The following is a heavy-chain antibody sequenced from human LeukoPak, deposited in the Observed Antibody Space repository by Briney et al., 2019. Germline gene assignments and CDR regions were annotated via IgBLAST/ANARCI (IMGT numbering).Heavy chain of an antibody. Sequence: GGSLRLSCAASGFTFSSYSMNWVRQAPGKGLEWVSSISSSSSYIYYADSVKGRFTISRDNAKNSLYLQMNSLRAEDTTVYYCARDPGGYMDVWGKGTTVTISS. J-gene: IGHJ6*03. CDR2: ISSSSSYI. CDR3: ARDPGGYMDV. V-gene: IGHV3-21*01. D-gene: IGHD3-10*01. CDR1: GFTFSSYS.